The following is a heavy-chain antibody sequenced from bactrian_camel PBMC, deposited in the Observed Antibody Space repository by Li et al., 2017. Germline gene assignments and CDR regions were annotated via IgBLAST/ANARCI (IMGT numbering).Heavy chain of an antibody. CDR1: GFTLSSYP. Sequence: VQLVESGGGLVPPGGSLRLSCVASGFTLSSYPMSWVRQAPGKGLEWVAVINNGVNSDRYADSVKGRFTISRDNAKNTVYLVMTALRPEDTAMYYCAAEKFSERGPAKCDFGYLGQGTQVTVS. V-gene: IGHV3S40*01. CDR2: INNGVNSD. J-gene: IGHJ6*01. D-gene: IGHD8*01. CDR3: AAEKFSERGPAKCDFGY.